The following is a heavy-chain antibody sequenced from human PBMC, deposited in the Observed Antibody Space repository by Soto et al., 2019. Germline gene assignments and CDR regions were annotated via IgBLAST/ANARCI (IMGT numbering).Heavy chain of an antibody. CDR3: AKSYGKGAHGAFDI. CDR1: GFTFSSYA. V-gene: IGHV3-23*01. D-gene: IGHD3-10*01. Sequence: GGSLRLSCAASGFTFSSYAMSWVRQAPGKGLEWVSAISGSGGGTYYADSVKGRFTISXXXXXXTXYXQXNXLRAEDTAVYYCAKSYGKGAHGAFDIWG. J-gene: IGHJ3*02. CDR2: ISGSGGGT.